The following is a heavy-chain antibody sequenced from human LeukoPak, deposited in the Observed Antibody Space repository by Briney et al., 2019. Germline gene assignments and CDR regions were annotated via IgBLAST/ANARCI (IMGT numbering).Heavy chain of an antibody. CDR2: INHSGST. CDR3: ARGRRPDY. Sequence: TSETLSLTCAVYGGSFRGYYWSWIRQPPGKGLEWIGEINHSGSTNYNPSLKSRVTISVDTSKNQFSLKLSSVTAADTAVYYCARGRRPDYWGQGTLVTVSS. CDR1: GGSFRGYY. V-gene: IGHV4-34*01. J-gene: IGHJ4*02.